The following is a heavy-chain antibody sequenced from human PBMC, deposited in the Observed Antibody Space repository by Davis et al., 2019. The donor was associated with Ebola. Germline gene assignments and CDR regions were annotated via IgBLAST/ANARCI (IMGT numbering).Heavy chain of an antibody. CDR2: ISSSGGSP. V-gene: IGHV3-23*01. CDR3: VKDMIEEGLSSPHPDFQH. J-gene: IGHJ1*01. CDR1: GFTFYSYA. D-gene: IGHD3-22*01. Sequence: GESLKISCAASGFTFYSYAMSWVRQAPGKGLEWVSAISSSGGSPYYIGSVRGRFTISRDNSKDTLYLQLNSLRAEDTAVYYCVKDMIEEGLSSPHPDFQHWGQGTLVTVSS.